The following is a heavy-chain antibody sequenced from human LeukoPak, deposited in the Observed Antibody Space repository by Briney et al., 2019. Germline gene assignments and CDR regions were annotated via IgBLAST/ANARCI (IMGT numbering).Heavy chain of an antibody. J-gene: IGHJ6*02. CDR1: GFTFSSYA. D-gene: IGHD3-9*01. V-gene: IGHV3-23*01. Sequence: PGGSLRLSCAASGFTFSSYAMSWVRQAPGKGLEWVSAISGSGGSTYYADTVKGRFTISRDNSKNTLYLQMNSLRAEDTAVYYRAKDLGETYYDILSFYYYGMDVWGQGTTVTVSS. CDR3: AKDLGETYYDILSFYYYGMDV. CDR2: ISGSGGST.